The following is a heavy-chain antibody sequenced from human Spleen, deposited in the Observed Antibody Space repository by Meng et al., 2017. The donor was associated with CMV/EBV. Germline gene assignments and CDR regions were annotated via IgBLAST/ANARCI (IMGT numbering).Heavy chain of an antibody. V-gene: IGHV1-69*05. Sequence: SVKVSCKASGGTFSSYTISWVRQAPGQGLEWMGRIIPIFGAVNYAQKFQGRVTITTDESTSTAYMELGSLRSEDTAVYYCARDEGCGSTSCYRFDHWGQGTLVTVSS. CDR1: GGTFSSYT. CDR3: ARDEGCGSTSCYRFDH. D-gene: IGHD2-2*01. CDR2: IIPIFGAV. J-gene: IGHJ4*02.